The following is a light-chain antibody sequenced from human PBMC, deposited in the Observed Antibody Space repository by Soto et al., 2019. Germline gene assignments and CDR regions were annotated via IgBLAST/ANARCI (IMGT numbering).Light chain of an antibody. Sequence: EIVLTQSPGTLSLSPGARATLSCRASHRVSSSSLAWYQPKPGQAPRLLIYGASSRATGIPDRFSGSGSGTDFTLTISRLEPEDFAAYYCQQYGSSPITFGQGTRLETK. CDR1: HRVSSSS. CDR3: QQYGSSPIT. J-gene: IGKJ5*01. V-gene: IGKV3-20*01. CDR2: GAS.